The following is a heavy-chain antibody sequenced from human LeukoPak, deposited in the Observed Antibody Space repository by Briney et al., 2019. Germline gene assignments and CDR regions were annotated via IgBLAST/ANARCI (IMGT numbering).Heavy chain of an antibody. D-gene: IGHD2/OR15-2a*01. Sequence: SVKASCKASGGTFSSYAISWVRQAPGQGLEWMGRIIPIFGIANYAQKFQGRVTITADKSTSTAYMELNSLRSEDTAVYYCARAGGTERIYYYYGMDVWGQGTTVTVSS. CDR1: GGTFSSYA. J-gene: IGHJ6*02. CDR2: IIPIFGIA. V-gene: IGHV1-69*04. CDR3: ARAGGTERIYYYYGMDV.